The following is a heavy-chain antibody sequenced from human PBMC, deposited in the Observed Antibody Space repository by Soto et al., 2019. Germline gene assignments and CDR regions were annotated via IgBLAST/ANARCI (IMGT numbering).Heavy chain of an antibody. D-gene: IGHD1-1*01. J-gene: IGHJ6*02. V-gene: IGHV1-18*01. CDR1: GYIFSRYG. Sequence: AASVKVSCKASGYIFSRYGSSWVRLDPRQGLEWMGWVSVYDGNSYYTQKFQGRVTMTSDTSTSTGYMELRSQRSDDTAVYYFARDGRMNCYHYYGMDVWGQGTTVTVSS. CDR3: ARDGRMNCYHYYGMDV. CDR2: VSVYDGNS.